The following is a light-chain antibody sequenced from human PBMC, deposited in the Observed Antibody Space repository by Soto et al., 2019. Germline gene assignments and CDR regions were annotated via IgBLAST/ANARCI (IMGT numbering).Light chain of an antibody. CDR1: QSVSSSY. J-gene: IGKJ1*01. CDR3: QQYGSSPPWT. Sequence: EIVLTQSPGTLSLSPGERATLSCRASQSVSSSYLAWYQQKPGQAPRLLIYGASSRATGIPDRFRVSGSGTDFTLTISRLEAVDFAGSDCQQYGSSPPWTVGQGAKVEIK. CDR2: GAS. V-gene: IGKV3-20*01.